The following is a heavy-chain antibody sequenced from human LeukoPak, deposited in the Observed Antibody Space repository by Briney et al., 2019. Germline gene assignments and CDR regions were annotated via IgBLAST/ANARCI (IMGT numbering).Heavy chain of an antibody. CDR2: MNFHSGNT. Sequence: ASVKVSCKVSGYTFTSYDINWVRQATGQGLQWMGWMNFHSGNTGYAQKFQGRVTMTRDTSISTAYMELSSLRSEDTAVYYCARGQPINAFDIWGQGTMVTVSS. CDR3: ARGQPINAFDI. CDR1: GYTFTSYD. V-gene: IGHV1-8*01. D-gene: IGHD1-14*01. J-gene: IGHJ3*02.